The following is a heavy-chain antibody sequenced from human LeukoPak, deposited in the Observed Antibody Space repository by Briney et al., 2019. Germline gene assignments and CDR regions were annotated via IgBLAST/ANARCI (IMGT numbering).Heavy chain of an antibody. CDR3: ARLNYYGDYFDY. V-gene: IGHV3-23*01. CDR1: GFSFRSHG. J-gene: IGHJ4*02. CDR2: ISPRGDIT. D-gene: IGHD4-17*01. Sequence: GGSLRLSCAASGFSFRSHGMNWVRQAPGKGLEWVSGISPRGDITYYKDSVRGRFTISRDNFKNTVSLQLNSLRAEDTAVYYCARLNYYGDYFDYWGQGTLVTVSS.